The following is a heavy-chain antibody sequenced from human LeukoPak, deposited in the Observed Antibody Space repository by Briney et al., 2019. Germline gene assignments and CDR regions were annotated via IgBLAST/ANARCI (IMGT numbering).Heavy chain of an antibody. CDR3: AKEHYGDYYFDY. CDR1: GFTFDDYD. D-gene: IGHD4-17*01. Sequence: PGGSLRLSCAASGFTFDDYDMHWVRQAPGEGLEWVAGISWNSGSIGYADSVKGRFTISRDNAKNSLYLQMNSLRAEDTALYYCAKEHYGDYYFDYWGQGTLVTVSS. CDR2: ISWNSGSI. J-gene: IGHJ4*02. V-gene: IGHV3-9*01.